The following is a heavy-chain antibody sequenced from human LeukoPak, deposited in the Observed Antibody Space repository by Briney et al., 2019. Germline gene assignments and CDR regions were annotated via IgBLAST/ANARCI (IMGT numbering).Heavy chain of an antibody. CDR2: INQDGSEK. CDR3: ARRCNSISCYKY. CDR1: GFTFSTYW. Sequence: GGSLRLSCAASGFTFSTYWMSWVRQAPGKGLEWVANINQDGSEKYYVDSVRGRFTISRDNAKNLMYLQMNSLRAEDTAVYHCARRCNSISCYKYWGQGTLVTVSS. V-gene: IGHV3-7*03. J-gene: IGHJ4*02. D-gene: IGHD2-2*02.